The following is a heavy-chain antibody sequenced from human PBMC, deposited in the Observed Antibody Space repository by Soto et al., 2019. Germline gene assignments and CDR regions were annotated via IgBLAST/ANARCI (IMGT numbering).Heavy chain of an antibody. Sequence: GESLKISCKGSGYNFTSYWIGWVRQMPGKGLEWMGIIYPGDSDTRYSPSFQGQVTISADKSISTAYLQWSSLKASDTAMYYCATYLAAAGRGFDYWGQGTLVTVSS. V-gene: IGHV5-51*01. D-gene: IGHD6-13*01. CDR1: GYNFTSYW. J-gene: IGHJ4*02. CDR3: ATYLAAAGRGFDY. CDR2: IYPGDSDT.